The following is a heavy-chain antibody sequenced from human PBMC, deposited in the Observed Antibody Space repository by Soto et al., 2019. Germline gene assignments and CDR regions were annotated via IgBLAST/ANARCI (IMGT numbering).Heavy chain of an antibody. V-gene: IGHV3-48*01. Sequence: EVQLVESGGGLVQPGGSLRLSCAASGFTFSSYSMNWVRQAPGKGLEWVSYISSSSSTIYYADSVKGRFTISRDNAKNSLYLQMNSLRAEDTAVYYCARETDSSGWYRGPSYYYYGMDVWGQGTTVTVSS. J-gene: IGHJ6*02. CDR1: GFTFSSYS. D-gene: IGHD6-19*01. CDR3: ARETDSSGWYRGPSYYYYGMDV. CDR2: ISSSSSTI.